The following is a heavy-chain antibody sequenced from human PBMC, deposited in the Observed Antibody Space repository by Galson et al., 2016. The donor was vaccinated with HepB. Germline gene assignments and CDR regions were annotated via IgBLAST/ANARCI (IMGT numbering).Heavy chain of an antibody. D-gene: IGHD6-13*01. V-gene: IGHV4-39*01. CDR1: GDSISNVGRH. J-gene: IGHJ4*02. Sequence: SETLSLTCTVSGDSISNVGRHWGWFRQSPEMGLEYIGSIHSSGTSYYNPSLTSRVTVSADMSRNQFFLSLTSVTAADTAIYYCVRLGTAAAGANRRGGVYWGQGTRVTVSS. CDR2: IHSSGTS. CDR3: VRLGTAAAGANRRGGVY.